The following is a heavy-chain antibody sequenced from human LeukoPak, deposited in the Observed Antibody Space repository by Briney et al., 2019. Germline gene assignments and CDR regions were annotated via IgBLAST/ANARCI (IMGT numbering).Heavy chain of an antibody. D-gene: IGHD3-9*01. CDR2: ISSSSSYI. CDR1: GFTFSSYS. V-gene: IGHV3-21*01. CDR3: ARGKRSYDILTGYYDFDY. J-gene: IGHJ4*02. Sequence: GGPLRLSCAASGFTFSSYSINWVRQAPGKGLEWVSSISSSSSYIYYADSVKGRFTISRDNAKNSLYLQMNSLRAEDTAVYYCARGKRSYDILTGYYDFDYWGQGTLVTVSS.